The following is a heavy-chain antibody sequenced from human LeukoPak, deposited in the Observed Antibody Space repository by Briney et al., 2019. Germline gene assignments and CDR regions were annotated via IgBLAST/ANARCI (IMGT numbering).Heavy chain of an antibody. D-gene: IGHD3-10*01. CDR1: GYTFTSYG. J-gene: IGHJ5*02. V-gene: IGHV1-2*02. CDR2: INPNSGGT. Sequence: ASVKVSCKTSGYTFTSYGINWVRQAPGQGLEWMGWINPNSGGTNYAQKFQGRVTMTRDTSISTAYMELSRLRSDDTAVYYCARVGITMVRGVHENWFDPWGQGTLVTVSS. CDR3: ARVGITMVRGVHENWFDP.